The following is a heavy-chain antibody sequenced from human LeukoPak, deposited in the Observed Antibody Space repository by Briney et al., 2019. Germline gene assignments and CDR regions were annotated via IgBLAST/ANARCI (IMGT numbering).Heavy chain of an antibody. D-gene: IGHD2-2*01. CDR3: AKWGDCSSTSCYVSLGDYYYYGMDV. CDR1: GFTLSSYA. V-gene: IGHV3-23*01. Sequence: GGSLRLSCAASGFTLSSYAMSWVRQAPGKGLEWVSAISGSGGSTYYADSVKGRFTISRDNSKNTLYLQMNSLRAEDTAVYYCAKWGDCSSTSCYVSLGDYYYYGMDVWGKGTTVTVSS. CDR2: ISGSGGST. J-gene: IGHJ6*04.